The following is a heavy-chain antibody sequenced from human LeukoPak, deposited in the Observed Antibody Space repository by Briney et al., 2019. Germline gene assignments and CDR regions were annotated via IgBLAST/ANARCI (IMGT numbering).Heavy chain of an antibody. CDR3: AKDPGYGDYVGAFDT. CDR2: ISSSSSYI. Sequence: GGSLRLSCAASGFTFSSYSMNWVRQAPGKGLEWVSSISSSSSYIYYADSVKGRFTISRDNAKNSLYLQMNSLRAEDTAVYYCAKDPGYGDYVGAFDTWGQGTMVTVSS. V-gene: IGHV3-21*01. J-gene: IGHJ3*02. D-gene: IGHD4-17*01. CDR1: GFTFSSYS.